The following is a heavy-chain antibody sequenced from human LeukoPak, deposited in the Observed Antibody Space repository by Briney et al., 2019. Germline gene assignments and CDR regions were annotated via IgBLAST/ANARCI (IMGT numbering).Heavy chain of an antibody. CDR1: GGSISSSSYY. V-gene: IGHV4-61*01. CDR3: ARDVYI. J-gene: IGHJ3*02. D-gene: IGHD2-8*01. Sequence: SETLPLTCTVSGGSISSSSYYWGWIRQPPGKGLEWIGYIYYSGSTNYNPSLKSRVTISVDTSKNQFSLKLSSVTAADTAVYYCARDVYIWGQGTMVTVSS. CDR2: IYYSGST.